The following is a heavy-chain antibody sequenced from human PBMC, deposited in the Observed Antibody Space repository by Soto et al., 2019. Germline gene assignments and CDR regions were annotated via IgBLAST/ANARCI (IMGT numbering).Heavy chain of an antibody. CDR1: GFPFTSFF. CDR2: INPSRGSA. Sequence: HVQLVQSGAEVKRPGASVKVSCKASGFPFTSFFIHWVRQAPGQGLEWMGVINPSRGSANYAQKFQGRLTRTRDTASSTVYMDLSSLKSEDTALYYCVRAPNFCDIWGQGTLVTGSS. CDR3: VRAPNFCDI. V-gene: IGHV1-46*01. J-gene: IGHJ4*02.